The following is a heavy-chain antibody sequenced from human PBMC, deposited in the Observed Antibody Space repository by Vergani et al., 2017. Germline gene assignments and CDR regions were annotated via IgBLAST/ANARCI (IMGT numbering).Heavy chain of an antibody. CDR1: GFTFSSYA. V-gene: IGHV3-23*01. CDR3: AKYRVTNHYYYYYMDV. D-gene: IGHD4-17*01. Sequence: EVQLLESGGGLVQPGGSLRLSCAVSGFTFSSYAMSWVRQAPGKGLEWVSAISGSGGSTYYADSVKGRFTISRDNSKNTLYLQMNSLRAEDTAVYYCAKYRVTNHYYYYYMDVWGKGTTVTVSS. CDR2: ISGSGGST. J-gene: IGHJ6*03.